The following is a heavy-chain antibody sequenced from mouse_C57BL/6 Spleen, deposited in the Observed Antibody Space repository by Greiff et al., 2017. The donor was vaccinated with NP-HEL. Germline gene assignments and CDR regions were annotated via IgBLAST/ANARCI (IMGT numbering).Heavy chain of an antibody. J-gene: IGHJ2*01. Sequence: EVQLQQSGAELVRPGASVKLSCTASGFNIKDDYMHWVKQRPEQGLEWIGWIDPENGDTEYASKFQGKATITADTSSNTAYLQLSSLTSEDTAVYYCTTGGNYARYYWGQGTTLTVSS. CDR1: GFNIKDDY. V-gene: IGHV14-4*01. D-gene: IGHD2-1*01. CDR3: TTGGNYARYY. CDR2: IDPENGDT.